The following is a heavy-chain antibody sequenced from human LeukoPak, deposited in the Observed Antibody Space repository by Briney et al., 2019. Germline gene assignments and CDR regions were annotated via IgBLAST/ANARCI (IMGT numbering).Heavy chain of an antibody. D-gene: IGHD3-22*01. J-gene: IGHJ4*02. CDR1: GYTFTGHY. CDR3: ATGGGSSGYPDY. Sequence: ASVKVSCKASGYTFTGHYIHWVRQAPGQGLEWMGWINPNTGGTNYEQRFQGRVTVTRDTSINTVYMELNRLRSDDTAVYYCATGGGSSGYPDYWGQGSLSIVSS. CDR2: INPNTGGT. V-gene: IGHV1-2*02.